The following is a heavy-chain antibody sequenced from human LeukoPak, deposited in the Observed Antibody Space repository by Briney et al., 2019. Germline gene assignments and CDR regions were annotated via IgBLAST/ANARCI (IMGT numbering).Heavy chain of an antibody. CDR1: GGTLSSYA. Sequence: ASVKVSCKASGGTLSSYAISWVRQAPGQGLEWMGRIIPIFGTANYAQKFQGRVTITTDESTSTAYMELSSLRSEDTAVYYCARDLHYYDSDWGQGTLVTVSS. CDR3: ARDLHYYDSD. CDR2: IIPIFGTA. V-gene: IGHV1-69*05. D-gene: IGHD3-22*01. J-gene: IGHJ4*02.